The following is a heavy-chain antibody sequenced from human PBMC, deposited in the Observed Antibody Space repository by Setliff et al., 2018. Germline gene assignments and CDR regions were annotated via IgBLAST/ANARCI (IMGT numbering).Heavy chain of an antibody. D-gene: IGHD3-9*01. CDR1: GFTFSSYA. CDR3: TKDRVYDTTYYFDH. Sequence: GGSLRLSCAASGFTFSSYAITWVRQAPGKGLEWVSMISGSAQTTYYADSVKGRFTISRDNSKNTLYLQMNSLRAEDTAVYYCTKDRVYDTTYYFDHWGQGTLVTVSS. J-gene: IGHJ4*02. CDR2: ISGSAQTT. V-gene: IGHV3-23*01.